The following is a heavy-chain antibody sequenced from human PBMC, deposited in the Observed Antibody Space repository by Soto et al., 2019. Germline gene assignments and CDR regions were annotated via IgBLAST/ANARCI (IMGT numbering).Heavy chain of an antibody. CDR1: GYTFTNYY. CDR2: INPTSGST. Sequence: QVQLVQSGAEVKKPGASVKVSCKASGYTFTNYYIHWVRQAPGQGLEWMGIINPTSGSTNYAQKFQGRVTLTYDTSTTTVYMELSVMRSEDTAVLDCARDLAAGDHWGQGTLVTVSS. D-gene: IGHD6-13*01. CDR3: ARDLAAGDH. J-gene: IGHJ4*02. V-gene: IGHV1-46*01.